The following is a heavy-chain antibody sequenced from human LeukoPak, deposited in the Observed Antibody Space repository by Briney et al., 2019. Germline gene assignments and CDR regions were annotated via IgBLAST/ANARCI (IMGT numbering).Heavy chain of an antibody. Sequence: PGGSLRLSCVASGFTFSSYAMSWVRQAPGKGLEWVSTISGSGGTTYYADSVKGRFTISRDNSKNTLYLQMNSLRAEDTAVYYCAKNLTGKFDYWGQGTLVTVSS. D-gene: IGHD1-20*01. CDR3: AKNLTGKFDY. J-gene: IGHJ4*02. CDR2: ISGSGGTT. V-gene: IGHV3-23*01. CDR1: GFTFSSYA.